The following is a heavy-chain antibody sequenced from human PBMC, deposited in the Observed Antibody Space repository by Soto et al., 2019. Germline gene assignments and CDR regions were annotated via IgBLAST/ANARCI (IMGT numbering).Heavy chain of an antibody. D-gene: IGHD3-3*01. CDR1: GFTFSDYY. CDR2: ISSSGSTI. V-gene: IGHV3-11*01. CDR3: ARAWSPGVDY. Sequence: GGSLRLSCAASGFTFSDYYMSWIRQAPGKGLEWVAYISSSGSTIYYTDSVKGRFTMSRDNAKNSLYPQMNSLRAEDTAMYYCARAWSPGVDYWGQGILVTVSS. J-gene: IGHJ4*02.